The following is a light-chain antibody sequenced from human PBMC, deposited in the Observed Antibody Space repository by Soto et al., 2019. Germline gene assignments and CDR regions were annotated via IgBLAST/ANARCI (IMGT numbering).Light chain of an antibody. CDR1: QSVYNN. J-gene: IGKJ1*01. Sequence: EIVLTQSPATLSVSPGERATLSCRASQSVYNNLAWYQQKPGQAPRLLIYDASNRATGIPARFSGSGSGTDFTLTISILEPEDFAVYYCQQRSNWPRTFGQGTKVDIK. CDR3: QQRSNWPRT. CDR2: DAS. V-gene: IGKV3-11*01.